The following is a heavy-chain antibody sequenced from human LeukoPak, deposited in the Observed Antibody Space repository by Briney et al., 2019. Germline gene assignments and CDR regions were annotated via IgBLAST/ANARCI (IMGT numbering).Heavy chain of an antibody. J-gene: IGHJ4*02. CDR1: GFTFDDHA. D-gene: IGHD3-10*01. CDR2: ISWDGDNR. CDR3: AKDIQRTPVQGSTIDY. V-gene: IGHV3-43D*04. Sequence: GGSLRLSCAASGFTFDDHAMHWVRQAPGKGLEWVSLISWDGDNRYYADSVKGRFTISRDNSKNSLYLQMNSLRGEDTALYYCAKDIQRTPVQGSTIDYWGQGALVTVSS.